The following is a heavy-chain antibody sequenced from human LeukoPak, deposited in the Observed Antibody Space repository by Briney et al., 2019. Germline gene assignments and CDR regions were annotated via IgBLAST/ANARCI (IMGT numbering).Heavy chain of an antibody. Sequence: PSDTLSLTCTVSGGSISSYYWSWIRQPPGKGLEWIGYIYYSGSTNHNPSLKSRVTISVDTSKNQFSLKLSSVTAADTAVYYCARASSWPNFDYWGQGTLVTVSS. CDR1: GGSISSYY. D-gene: IGHD6-13*01. J-gene: IGHJ4*02. CDR2: IYYSGST. V-gene: IGHV4-59*07. CDR3: ARASSWPNFDY.